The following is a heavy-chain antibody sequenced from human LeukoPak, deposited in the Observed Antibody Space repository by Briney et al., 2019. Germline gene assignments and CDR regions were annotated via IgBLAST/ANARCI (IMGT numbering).Heavy chain of an antibody. V-gene: IGHV3-48*01. Sequence: GGSLRLSCAASGFAFSSYSMNWVRQAPGKGLEWVSYISSSGSSIYYADSMKGRFTISRDNAKNSLYLQMNSLRAEDTAVYYCARVNGPLGSDFDYWGQGTLVTVSS. CDR1: GFAFSSYS. J-gene: IGHJ4*02. CDR3: ARVNGPLGSDFDY. D-gene: IGHD2-8*01. CDR2: ISSSGSSI.